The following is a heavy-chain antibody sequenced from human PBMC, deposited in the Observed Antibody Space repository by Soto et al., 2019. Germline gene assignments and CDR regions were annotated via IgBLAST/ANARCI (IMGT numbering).Heavy chain of an antibody. D-gene: IGHD3-16*01. J-gene: IGHJ4*02. CDR1: GYTFTSYY. Sequence: ASVKVSCKASGYTFTSYYMHWVRQAPGQGLGWMGIINPSGDSTSYAQKFQGRVTMTRDTSTSTVYMELSSLRSEDTAVYYCARGRGDYVFRSSPPMSFDYWGQGTLVTVSS. V-gene: IGHV1-46*01. CDR2: INPSGDST. CDR3: ARGRGDYVFRSSPPMSFDY.